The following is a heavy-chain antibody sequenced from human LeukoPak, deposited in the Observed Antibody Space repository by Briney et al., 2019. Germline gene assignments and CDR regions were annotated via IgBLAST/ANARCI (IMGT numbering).Heavy chain of an antibody. CDR3: ASQRDGDYVE. CDR1: GFTFSSYW. J-gene: IGHJ4*02. CDR2: IKKDGSEK. V-gene: IGHV3-7*01. Sequence: GGSLRLSCAASGFTFSSYWMSWVRQAPGKGLEWVANIKKDGSEKYYVGSVKGRFSISRDNAKNSLYLQMNSLRADDTGVYYCASQRDGDYVEWGQGTQVTVSP. D-gene: IGHD4-17*01.